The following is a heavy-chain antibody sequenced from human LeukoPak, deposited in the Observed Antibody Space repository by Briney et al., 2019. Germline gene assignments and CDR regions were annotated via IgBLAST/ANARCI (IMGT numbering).Heavy chain of an antibody. Sequence: ASVKVSCKASGYTFTSYYMHWVRQAPGQGLEWMGIINPSGGSTSYAQKFQGRVTMTRDTSTSTVYMELSSLRSEDTAVYYCARGGGRQYEILTGLSDWGQGTLVTVSS. CDR3: ARGGGRQYEILTGLSD. J-gene: IGHJ4*02. CDR2: INPSGGST. CDR1: GYTFTSYY. V-gene: IGHV1-46*01. D-gene: IGHD3-9*01.